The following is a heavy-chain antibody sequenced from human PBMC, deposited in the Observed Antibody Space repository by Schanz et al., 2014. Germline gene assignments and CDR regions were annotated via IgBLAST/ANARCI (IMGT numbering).Heavy chain of an antibody. CDR2: ISGSGGST. CDR1: GYTFSSNA. V-gene: IGHV3-23*04. J-gene: IGHJ6*02. Sequence: EVQLVESGGGLVQPGGSLRLSCAASGYTFSSNAMSWVRQAPGKGLEWVSTISGSGGSTYYADSVKGRFTISRDNSKNTLSLQLNSLRAEDTAVYYCARGASREYFAMDVWGQGTTVTVSS. CDR3: ARGASREYFAMDV.